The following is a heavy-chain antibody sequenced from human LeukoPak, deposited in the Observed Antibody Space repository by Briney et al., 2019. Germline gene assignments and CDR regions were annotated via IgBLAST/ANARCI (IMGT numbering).Heavy chain of an antibody. CDR1: GFSFSTYG. CDR3: AKTPRFYYMDA. CDR2: ISSGGST. Sequence: PGRSLRLSCAASGFSFSTYGMHWVRQAPGKGLEWVSGISSGGSTYYADSVKGRFSISRDNSKDTLYMQMNSLRAEDTAVYYCAKTPRFYYMDAWGKGTTVTVSS. V-gene: IGHV3-23*01. J-gene: IGHJ6*03.